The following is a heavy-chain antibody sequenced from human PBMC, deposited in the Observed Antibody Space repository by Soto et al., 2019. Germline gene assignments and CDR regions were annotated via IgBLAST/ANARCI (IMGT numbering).Heavy chain of an antibody. Sequence: QVQLQESGPGLVKPSQTLSLTCTVSGGSISSGGYYWSWIRQHPGKGLEWIGYIDYSGSTYYNPSLKSRVTRSVDTSKNQFSLKLSSVTAADTAVYYCARGAFSTVTTSLDYWGQGTLVTVSS. V-gene: IGHV4-31*03. CDR3: ARGAFSTVTTSLDY. CDR1: GGSISSGGYY. CDR2: IDYSGST. J-gene: IGHJ4*02. D-gene: IGHD4-17*01.